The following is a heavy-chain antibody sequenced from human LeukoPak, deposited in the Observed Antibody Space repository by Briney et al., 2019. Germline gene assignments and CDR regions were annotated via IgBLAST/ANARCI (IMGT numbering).Heavy chain of an antibody. CDR2: ISAYNGNT. J-gene: IGHJ1*01. D-gene: IGHD3-10*01. V-gene: IGHV1-18*01. Sequence: ASMKVPCKASGYTFTSYGISWVRQAPGQGLEWMGWISAYNGNTNYAQKLQGRVTMTTDTSTSTAYMELRSLRSDDTAVYYCARDDILLWFGDFQHWGQGTLVTVSS. CDR1: GYTFTSYG. CDR3: ARDDILLWFGDFQH.